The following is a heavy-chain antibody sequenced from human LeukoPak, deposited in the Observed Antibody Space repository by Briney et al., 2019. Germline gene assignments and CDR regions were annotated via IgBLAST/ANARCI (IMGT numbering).Heavy chain of an antibody. J-gene: IGHJ5*02. CDR1: GGSISSYY. D-gene: IGHD5-18*01. V-gene: IGHV4-4*07. CDR2: IYTSGST. Sequence: SETLSPTCTVSGGSISSYYWSWIRQPAGKGLEWIGRIYTSGSTNYNPSLNSRVTMSVDTSKNQFSLKLSSVTAADTAVYYCARDSRRGYSYGYFSWFDPWGQGTLVTVSS. CDR3: ARDSRRGYSYGYFSWFDP.